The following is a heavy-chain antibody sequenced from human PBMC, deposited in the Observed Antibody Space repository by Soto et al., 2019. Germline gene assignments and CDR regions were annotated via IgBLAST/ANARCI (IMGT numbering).Heavy chain of an antibody. CDR2: ITSDGSLK. J-gene: IGHJ6*02. CDR3: ARDDDRPDNTMSV. CDR1: GFTFSRFG. Sequence: QVQLVESGGGVVQPGTSLRLSCAGSGFTFSRFGMHWVRQTPDKGMEWVAVITSDGSLKFYADSVKGRFTISRDNSQNTLYLDMDRLRQEDTVLYYGARDDDRPDNTMSVWGRGNTV. V-gene: IGHV3-30*19. D-gene: IGHD3-10*02.